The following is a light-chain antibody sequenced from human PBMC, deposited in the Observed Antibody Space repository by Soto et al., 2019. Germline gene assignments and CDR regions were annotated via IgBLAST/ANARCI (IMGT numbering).Light chain of an antibody. J-gene: IGKJ5*01. V-gene: IGKV3-15*01. CDR1: QSVSSE. CDR3: QQYSNWPRT. CDR2: GAS. Sequence: EIVMTQSPATLSVSPGERATLSCRASQSVSSEVVWYQQKPGQAPSLLIYGASTRATGVRARFSGSGSGTEFTLTISSLQSEDFAVYFCQQYSNWPRTFGQGTRLEI.